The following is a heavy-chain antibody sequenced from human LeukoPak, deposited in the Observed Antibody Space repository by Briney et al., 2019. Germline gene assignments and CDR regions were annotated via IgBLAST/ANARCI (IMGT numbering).Heavy chain of an antibody. CDR3: ARATITMALGIPADAFDI. CDR2: IYYSGST. D-gene: IGHD3-10*01. V-gene: IGHV4-59*01. Sequence: SETLSLTCTVSGGSISSYYWSWIRQPPGKGLEWIGYIYYSGSTNYNPSLKSRVTISVDTSKNQFSLKLSSVTAADTAVYYCARATITMALGIPADAFDIWGQGTVVTVSS. J-gene: IGHJ3*02. CDR1: GGSISSYY.